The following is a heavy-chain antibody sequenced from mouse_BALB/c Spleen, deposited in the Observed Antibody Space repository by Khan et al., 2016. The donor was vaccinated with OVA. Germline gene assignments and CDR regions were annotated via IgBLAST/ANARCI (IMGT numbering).Heavy chain of an antibody. D-gene: IGHD1-2*01. V-gene: IGHV2-6-7*01. CDR3: ARELRLGGFAY. CDR2: IWGDGST. CDR1: GFSLTDYG. Sequence: QVQLKESGPGLVAPSQSLSITCTVSGFSLTDYGINWIRQPPGKGLEWLGMIWGDGSTDYNSALKSRLNISKDNSKSQVFLKMNSLQTEDTARFYCARELRLGGFAYWGQGTLVTVSA. J-gene: IGHJ3*01.